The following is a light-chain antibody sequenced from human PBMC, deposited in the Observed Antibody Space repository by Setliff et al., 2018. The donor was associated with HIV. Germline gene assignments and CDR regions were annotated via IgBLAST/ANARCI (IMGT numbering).Light chain of an antibody. CDR2: EVN. V-gene: IGLV2-18*02. CDR3: YSYTSSDTYV. J-gene: IGLJ1*01. Sequence: QSALTQPPSVSGSPGQSVTISCTGTSGDVGAYNRVSWYQQAPGTAPKVIIYEVNNRPSGVPDRFSGSKSGNTASLTISGLQAEDEADYYCYSYTSSDTYVFGTGTKVTVL. CDR1: SGDVGAYNR.